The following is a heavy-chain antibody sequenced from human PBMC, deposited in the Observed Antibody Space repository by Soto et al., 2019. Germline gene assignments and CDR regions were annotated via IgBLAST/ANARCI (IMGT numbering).Heavy chain of an antibody. CDR3: ARGSTQYSSSSYDY. J-gene: IGHJ4*02. D-gene: IGHD6-6*01. V-gene: IGHV1-8*01. CDR2: MNPNSGNT. CDR1: GYTFTSYD. Sequence: GASVKVSCKASGYTFTSYDINWVRQAPGQGLEWMGWMNPNSGNTGYAQKFQGRVTMTRNTSISTAYMELSSLRSEDTAVYYCARGSTQYSSSSYDYWGQGTLVTSPQ.